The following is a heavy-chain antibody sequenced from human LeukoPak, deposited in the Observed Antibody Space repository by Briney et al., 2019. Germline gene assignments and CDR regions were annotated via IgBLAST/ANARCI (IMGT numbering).Heavy chain of an antibody. D-gene: IGHD3-10*01. J-gene: IGHJ4*02. CDR3: ARVGYYSSGPFSYFDY. V-gene: IGHV3-30-3*01. CDR2: ISYDGSNE. Sequence: GRSLRLSCAASGFTFSRYAMHWVRQAPGKGLEWVAVISYDGSNEYYAESVKGRFTISRDSSENTLYLEMNSLRVEDTTVYYRARVGYYSSGPFSYFDYWGQGTLVTVSS. CDR1: GFTFSRYA.